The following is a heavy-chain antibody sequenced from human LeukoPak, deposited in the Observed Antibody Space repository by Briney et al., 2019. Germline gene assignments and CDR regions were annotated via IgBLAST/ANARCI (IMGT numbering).Heavy chain of an antibody. CDR2: IHSSGTT. CDR3: ARGGASSEWFDP. CDR1: GDSLSAYY. D-gene: IGHD6-25*01. J-gene: IGHJ5*02. V-gene: IGHV4-59*01. Sequence: PSETLSLTCTLSGDSLSAYYWSWIRQTPGKGLEWIAFIHSSGTTNYNPSLKSRVSISVDTSNNQFSLSVNSVTAADTAVYYCARGGASSEWFDPWGQGTLVTVSS.